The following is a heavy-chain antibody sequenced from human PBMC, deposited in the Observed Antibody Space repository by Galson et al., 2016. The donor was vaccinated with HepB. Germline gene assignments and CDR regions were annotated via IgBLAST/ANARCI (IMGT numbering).Heavy chain of an antibody. D-gene: IGHD3-9*01. J-gene: IGHJ4*02. CDR3: ATLFNYDILRGYYRGREYFDK. CDR1: GYTFTDYY. V-gene: IGHV1-69-2*01. CDR2: VDPEDGET. Sequence: VKVSCKVSGYTFTDYYMHWVQQAPGRGLEWMGLVDPEDGETIYAQKFQGRVIITADTSTDSVYMELRSLRSEDTAVYYCATLFNYDILRGYYRGREYFDKWGQGTQVTVSS.